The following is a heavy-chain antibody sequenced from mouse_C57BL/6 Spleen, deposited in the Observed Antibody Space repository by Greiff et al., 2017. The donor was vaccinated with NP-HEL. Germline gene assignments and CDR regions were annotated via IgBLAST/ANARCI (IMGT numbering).Heavy chain of an antibody. J-gene: IGHJ4*01. CDR3: ARGVYYDYDVYYAMDY. D-gene: IGHD2-4*01. CDR1: GFTFSSYG. V-gene: IGHV5-6*01. Sequence: EVMLVESGGDLVKPGGSLKLSCAASGFTFSSYGMSWVRQTPDKRLEWVATISSGGSYTYYPDSVKGRFTISRDNAKNTLYLQMSSLKSEDTAMYYCARGVYYDYDVYYAMDYGGQGTSVTVSS. CDR2: ISSGGSYT.